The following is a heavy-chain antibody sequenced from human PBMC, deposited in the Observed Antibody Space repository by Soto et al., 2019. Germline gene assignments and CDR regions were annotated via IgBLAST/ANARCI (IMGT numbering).Heavy chain of an antibody. D-gene: IGHD3-9*01. CDR1: RITSCRYS. J-gene: IGHJ4*02. CDR2: ISSSSST. CDR3: ARGGPEYYDILTGSPLSTYFDY. V-gene: IGHV3-48*01. Sequence: HPARALRRSWAASRITSCRYSMNCVRKATGKGLDWVSYISSSSSTYYADSVKGRFTISRDNSKNTLYLQMNSLRAEDTAVYYCARGGPEYYDILTGSPLSTYFDYSGQGTLVTVS.